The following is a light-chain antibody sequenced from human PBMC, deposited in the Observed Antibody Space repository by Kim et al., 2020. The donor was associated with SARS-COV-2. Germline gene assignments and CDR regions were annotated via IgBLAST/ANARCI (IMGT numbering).Light chain of an antibody. J-gene: IGLJ1*01. Sequence: RVTIACTGSSPNIGAGYDVHWYQQLPGTAPKLLIDSNNNRPSGVPDRFSGSKSGTSASLAITGLQADDEADYYCQSYDSSLIGFVFGTGTKVTVL. V-gene: IGLV1-40*01. CDR2: SNN. CDR3: QSYDSSLIGFV. CDR1: SPNIGAGYD.